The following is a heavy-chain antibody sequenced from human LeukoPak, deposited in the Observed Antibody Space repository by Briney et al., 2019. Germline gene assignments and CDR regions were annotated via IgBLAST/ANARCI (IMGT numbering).Heavy chain of an antibody. J-gene: IGHJ4*02. D-gene: IGHD6-19*01. Sequence: GGSLRLSCAASRFTASSNYMSWVRQAPGKGLEWGSVIYSGGSTYYADSARGRFTISRDNSKNTLYLQMNSLRAEDTALYYCARAAVAGTPGDYWGQGRLVSVSS. V-gene: IGHV3-53*01. CDR3: ARAAVAGTPGDY. CDR2: IYSGGST. CDR1: RFTASSNY.